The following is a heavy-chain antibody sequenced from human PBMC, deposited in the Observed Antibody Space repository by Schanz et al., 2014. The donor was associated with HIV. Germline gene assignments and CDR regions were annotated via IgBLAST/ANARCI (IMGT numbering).Heavy chain of an antibody. CDR2: INYDGSNK. CDR1: GFTFSSYG. V-gene: IGHV3-33*01. CDR3: AREAYSGSRGLWNYYYYYGMDV. Sequence: QVQLVESGGGVVQPGRSLRLSCAVSGFTFSSYGMHWVRQSPVKGLEWVAIINYDGSNKYYADSMKGRFTISRDDSMNTLHLQMNSLKTEDTAVYFCAREAYSGSRGLWNYYYYYGMDVWGQGTTVTVSS. D-gene: IGHD3-10*01. J-gene: IGHJ6*02.